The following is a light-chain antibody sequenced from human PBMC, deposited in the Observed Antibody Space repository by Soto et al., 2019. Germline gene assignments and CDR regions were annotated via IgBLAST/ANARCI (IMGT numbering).Light chain of an antibody. V-gene: IGKV1-5*01. Sequence: DIQVTQTPSTLSASLGDRVTITCRASRSISNWLAWYQQRPGIAPKLLIFDASILQSGVPSRFSGSGSGTEFTLSISRLQTDDFATYYCQQYGSFSPITFGGGTMVDI. CDR1: RSISNW. J-gene: IGKJ4*01. CDR3: QQYGSFSPIT. CDR2: DAS.